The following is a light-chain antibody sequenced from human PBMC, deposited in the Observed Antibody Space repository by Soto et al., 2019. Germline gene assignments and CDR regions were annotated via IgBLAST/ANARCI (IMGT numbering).Light chain of an antibody. CDR3: AAWDDSLSGVV. V-gene: IGLV1-47*01. CDR1: FSNIGSNF. Sequence: QSVLTQPPSASGTPGQTVTISCSGRFSNIGSNFIYWYQQLPGTAPKLLIYRNNERTSGVPDRFSASKSGTSASLAISGLRSEDEADYHCAAWDDSLSGVVFGGWTKLTVL. CDR2: RNN. J-gene: IGLJ3*02.